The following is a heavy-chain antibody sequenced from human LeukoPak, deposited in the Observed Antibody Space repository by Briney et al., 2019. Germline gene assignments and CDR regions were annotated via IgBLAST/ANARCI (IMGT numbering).Heavy chain of an antibody. D-gene: IGHD3-22*01. CDR2: IYSGGST. J-gene: IGHJ4*02. V-gene: IGHV3-66*02. CDR1: GFNVTNNY. Sequence: GGSLRLSCAASGFNVTNNYMSWVRQAPGKGLEWVSVIYSGGSTYYADSVKGRFTISRDNSKNTLYLQMNSLRAEDTAVYYCAKDDYYDTSGYRDWGQGTLVTVSS. CDR3: AKDDYYDTSGYRD.